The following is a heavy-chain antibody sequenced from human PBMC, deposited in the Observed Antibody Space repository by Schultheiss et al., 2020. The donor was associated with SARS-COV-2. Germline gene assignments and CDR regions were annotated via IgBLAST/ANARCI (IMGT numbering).Heavy chain of an antibody. CDR2: IWYDGSNK. J-gene: IGHJ5*02. D-gene: IGHD2-2*01. V-gene: IGHV3-33*03. CDR1: GFTFSSYG. Sequence: GGSLRLSCAASGFTFSSYGMHWVRQAPGKGLEWVAVIWYDGSNKYYADSVKGRFTISRDNAKNLLFLQLNSLRAEDTAVYYCAKTVGSSSGAYCSSSSCYEDRWFEPWGQGTLVTVSS. CDR3: AKTVGSSSGAYCSSSSCYEDRWFEP.